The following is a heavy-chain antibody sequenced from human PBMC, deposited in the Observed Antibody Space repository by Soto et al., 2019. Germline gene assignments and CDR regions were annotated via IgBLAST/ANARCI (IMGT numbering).Heavy chain of an antibody. Sequence: PSETLSLTCAVSGGSISSGGYSWSWIRQPPGKGLEWIGYIYHSGSTYYNPSLKSRVTISVDRSKNQFSLKLSSVTAADTAVYYCARVNYYYGMDVWGQGTTVTVS. J-gene: IGHJ6*02. V-gene: IGHV4-30-2*01. CDR1: GGSISSGGYS. CDR3: ARVNYYYGMDV. CDR2: IYHSGST.